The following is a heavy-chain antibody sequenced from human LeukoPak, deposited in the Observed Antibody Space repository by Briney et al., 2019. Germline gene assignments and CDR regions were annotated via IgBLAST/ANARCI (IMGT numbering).Heavy chain of an antibody. V-gene: IGHV4-59*01. D-gene: IGHD5-12*01. CDR1: GGSISSYY. CDR2: IYYSGST. Sequence: SETLSLTCTVSGGSISSYYWSWIRQPPGKGLEWIGYIYYSGSTNCNPSLKSRVTISVDTSKNQFSLKLSSVTAADTAVYYCARELIVAGHFDYWGQGTLVTVSS. CDR3: ARELIVAGHFDY. J-gene: IGHJ4*02.